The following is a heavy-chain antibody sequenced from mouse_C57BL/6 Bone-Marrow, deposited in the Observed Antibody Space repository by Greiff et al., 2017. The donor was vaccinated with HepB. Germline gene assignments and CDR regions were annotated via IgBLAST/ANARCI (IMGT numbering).Heavy chain of an antibody. Sequence: QVHVKQSGAELVKPGASVKMSCKASGYTFTTYPIEWMKQNHGKSLEWIGNFHPYNDDTKYNEKFKGKATLTVEKSSSTVYLELSRLTSDDSAVYYCARGDYYGSSLAYWGQGTLVTVSA. CDR1: GYTFTTYP. CDR2: FHPYNDDT. CDR3: ARGDYYGSSLAY. V-gene: IGHV1-47*01. D-gene: IGHD1-1*01. J-gene: IGHJ3*01.